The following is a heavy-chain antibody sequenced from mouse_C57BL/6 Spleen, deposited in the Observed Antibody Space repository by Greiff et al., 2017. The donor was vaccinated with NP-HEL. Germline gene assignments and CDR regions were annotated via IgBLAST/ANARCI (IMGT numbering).Heavy chain of an antibody. CDR3: ARWLLRYYAMDY. D-gene: IGHD2-3*01. Sequence: VQLQQPGAELVKPGASVKMSCKASGYTFTSYWITWVKQRPGQGLEWIGEIYPGSGSTNYTEKFKSKATLTVDTSSSTAYMQLSSLTSEDSAVYYCARWLLRYYAMDYWGQGTSVTVSS. CDR2: IYPGSGST. V-gene: IGHV1-55*01. J-gene: IGHJ4*01. CDR1: GYTFTSYW.